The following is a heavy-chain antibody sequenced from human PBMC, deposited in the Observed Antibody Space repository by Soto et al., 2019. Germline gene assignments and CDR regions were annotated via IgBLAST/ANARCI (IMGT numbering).Heavy chain of an antibody. CDR1: GGSISSGGYY. CDR2: IYYSGST. Sequence: QVQLQESGPGLVKPSQTLSLTCTVSGGSISSGGYYWSWIRQHPGKGLEWIGYIYYSGSTYYNPSLKSRVTISVDTSKNQFSLKLSSVTAADTAVYYCARATLGQLWSINWFGPWGQGTLVTVSS. J-gene: IGHJ5*02. CDR3: ARATLGQLWSINWFGP. V-gene: IGHV4-31*03. D-gene: IGHD5-18*01.